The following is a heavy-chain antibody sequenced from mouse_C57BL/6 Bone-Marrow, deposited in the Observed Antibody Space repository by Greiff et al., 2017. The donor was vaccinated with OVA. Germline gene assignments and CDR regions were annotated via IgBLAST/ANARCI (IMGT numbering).Heavy chain of an antibody. V-gene: IGHV1-55*01. CDR1: GYTFTSYW. J-gene: IGHJ4*01. Sequence: QVQLQQPGAELVKPGASVKMSCKASGYTFTSYWITWVKQRPGQGLEWIGDIYPGSGSTNYNEKFKSKATLTVDTSSSTAYMQLSSLTSEDSAVYYCARRGLRRPYYYAMDYWGQGTSVTVSS. CDR2: IYPGSGST. CDR3: ARRGLRRPYYYAMDY. D-gene: IGHD2-2*01.